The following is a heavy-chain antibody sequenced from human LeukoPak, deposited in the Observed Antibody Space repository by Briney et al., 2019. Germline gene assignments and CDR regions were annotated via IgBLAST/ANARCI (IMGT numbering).Heavy chain of an antibody. J-gene: IGHJ4*02. V-gene: IGHV1-24*01. CDR3: ATPYCSGGSCYSLDY. Sequence: GASVKVSCKASGYTLTELSMHWVRQAPGKGLEWMGGFDPEDGETIYAQKFQGRVTVTEDTSTDTAYMELSSLRSEDTAVYYCATPYCSGGSCYSLDYWGQGTLVTVSS. D-gene: IGHD2-15*01. CDR2: FDPEDGET. CDR1: GYTLTELS.